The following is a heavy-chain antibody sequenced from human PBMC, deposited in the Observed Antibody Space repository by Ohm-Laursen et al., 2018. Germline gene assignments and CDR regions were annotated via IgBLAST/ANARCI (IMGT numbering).Heavy chain of an antibody. V-gene: IGHV4-59*01. CDR1: GDSISSYY. D-gene: IGHD6-19*01. CDR2: IYYSGST. J-gene: IGHJ4*02. Sequence: SETLSLTCSVSGDSISSYYWSWVRRPPGKGLEWIGYIYYSGSTNSNPYLENRVTISVDTSKNQFSLKLSSMTAADTAVYYCAKSPRGWYSLFDTWGQGTLVTVSS. CDR3: AKSPRGWYSLFDT.